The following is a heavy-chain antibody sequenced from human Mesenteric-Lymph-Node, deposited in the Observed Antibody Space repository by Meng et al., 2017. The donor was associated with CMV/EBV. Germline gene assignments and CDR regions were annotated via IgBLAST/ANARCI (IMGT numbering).Heavy chain of an antibody. D-gene: IGHD3-22*01. CDR2: ISGFAKTI. V-gene: IGHV3-48*03. CDR3: ASFGRAVVNYYDSSGSDY. Sequence: GGSLRLSCAASGFSFSDYEMIWVRQAPGKGLEWVAYISGFAKTIYYEDSLKGRITISRDNAKNSLFLQMNSLRAGDTAVYYCASFGRAVVNYYDSSGSDYWGQGTLVTVSS. J-gene: IGHJ4*02. CDR1: GFSFSDYE.